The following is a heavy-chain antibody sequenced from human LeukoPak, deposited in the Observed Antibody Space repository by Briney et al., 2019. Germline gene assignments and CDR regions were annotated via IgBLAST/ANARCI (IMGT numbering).Heavy chain of an antibody. CDR1: GFTFRSYG. Sequence: PGGTLRLSCAASGFTFRSYGMSWVRQAPGKGLEWVSSISSSSSYIYYADSVKGRFTISRDNAKNSLYLQMNSLRAEDTAVYYCARDGPGNYDSSFFDYWGQGTLVTVSS. J-gene: IGHJ4*02. CDR3: ARDGPGNYDSSFFDY. D-gene: IGHD3-22*01. CDR2: ISSSSSYI. V-gene: IGHV3-21*01.